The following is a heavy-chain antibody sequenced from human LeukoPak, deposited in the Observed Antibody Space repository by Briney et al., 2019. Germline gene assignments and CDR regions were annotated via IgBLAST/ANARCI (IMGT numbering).Heavy chain of an antibody. D-gene: IGHD5-18*01. V-gene: IGHV1-69*13. CDR2: IIPIFGTA. CDR1: GYTFTSYG. J-gene: IGHJ6*02. CDR3: AREDTAMVIGYYYYYYGMDV. Sequence: EASVKVSCKTSGYTFTSYGISWVRQAPGQGLEWMGGIIPIFGTANYAQKFQGRVTITADESTSTAYMELSSLRSEDTAVYYCAREDTAMVIGYYYYYYGMDVWGQGTTVTVSS.